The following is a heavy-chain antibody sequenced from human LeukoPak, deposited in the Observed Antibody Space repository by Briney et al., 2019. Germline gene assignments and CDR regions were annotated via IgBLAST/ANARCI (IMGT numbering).Heavy chain of an antibody. D-gene: IGHD2-2*01. CDR2: IIPIFCKE. Sequence: SVKVSFKASVGTFSSYAISWVRQAPGQGLEWVGGIIPIFCKENYAQKFQGRVTITADESTSTADMELSSLRSEDTAVYYCARGPHPIVVVPAAISCYYYYGMDVWGQGTTVTVSS. CDR3: ARGPHPIVVVPAAISCYYYYGMDV. CDR1: VGTFSSYA. J-gene: IGHJ6*02. V-gene: IGHV1-69*13.